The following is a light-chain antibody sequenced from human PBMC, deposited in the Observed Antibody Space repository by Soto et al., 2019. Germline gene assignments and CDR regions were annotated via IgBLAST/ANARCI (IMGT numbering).Light chain of an antibody. CDR1: QSVSSK. CDR3: QQYNNWPMYT. CDR2: GAS. J-gene: IGKJ2*01. V-gene: IGKV3-15*01. Sequence: EIVMTQSPATLSVSPGERATLSCRASQSVSSKLAWYQQKPGQAPRLLIYGASTRATGIPARFSGSGSGTEFTLTISSLQSEDFAVYYCQQYNNWPMYTIGQGTKVDIK.